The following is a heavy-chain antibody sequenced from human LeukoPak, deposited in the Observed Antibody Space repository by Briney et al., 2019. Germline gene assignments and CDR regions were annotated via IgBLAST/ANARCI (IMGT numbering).Heavy chain of an antibody. Sequence: ASVKVSCKASGYTFTSYGISWVRQAPGQGLEWMGRINPNSGGTNYAQKFQGRVTITRDTSISTAYMELSRLRSDDTAVYYCAVPNCGGDCYSRFYWFDPWGQGTLVTVSS. D-gene: IGHD2-21*02. V-gene: IGHV1-2*06. CDR3: AVPNCGGDCYSRFYWFDP. CDR2: INPNSGGT. J-gene: IGHJ5*02. CDR1: GYTFTSYG.